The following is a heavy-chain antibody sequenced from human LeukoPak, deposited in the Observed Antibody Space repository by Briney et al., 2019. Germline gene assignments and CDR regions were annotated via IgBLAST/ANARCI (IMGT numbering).Heavy chain of an antibody. D-gene: IGHD6-13*01. J-gene: IGHJ5*02. CDR1: GYTFTSYY. CDR2: INPSGGST. V-gene: IGHV1-46*01. Sequence: ASVKVSCKASGYTFTSYYMHWVRQAPGQGLEWMGIINPSGGSTSYAQKFQGRVTMTRDMSTSTVYMELSSLRSEDTAVYYCARVSFRSSWPNWFDPWGQGTLVTVSS. CDR3: ARVSFRSSWPNWFDP.